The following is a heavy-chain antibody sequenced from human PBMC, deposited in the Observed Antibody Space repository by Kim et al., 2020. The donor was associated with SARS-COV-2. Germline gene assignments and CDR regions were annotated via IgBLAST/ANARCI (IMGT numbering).Heavy chain of an antibody. CDR3: AKGREPEPMDYITDS. CDR1: GFMFRSYG. D-gene: IGHD3-10*01. V-gene: IGHV3-30*18. CDR2: ISNDGSHQ. J-gene: IGHJ4*02. Sequence: GGSLRLSCAASGFMFRSYGMHWVRQAPGKGLEWVAVISNDGSHQYYVDSVKGRFTVSRDNSKNTLFLQMNSLRGDDTAVYYCAKGREPEPMDYITDSWGQEPLVTVSS.